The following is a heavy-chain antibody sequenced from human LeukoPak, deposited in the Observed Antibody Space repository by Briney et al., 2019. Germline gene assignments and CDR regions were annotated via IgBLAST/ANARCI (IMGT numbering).Heavy chain of an antibody. CDR1: GFTVSNNY. V-gene: IGHV3-66*01. Sequence: GGSLRLSCAASGFTVSNNYMSWVRQAPGKGLEWVSVIYSGGTTYYADSVKGRFSISRDNSKNTLYLQMNSLRAEDTAVYYCARDRRQSDYYGMDVWGQGTTVTVSS. D-gene: IGHD6-19*01. CDR3: ARDRRQSDYYGMDV. CDR2: IYSGGTT. J-gene: IGHJ6*02.